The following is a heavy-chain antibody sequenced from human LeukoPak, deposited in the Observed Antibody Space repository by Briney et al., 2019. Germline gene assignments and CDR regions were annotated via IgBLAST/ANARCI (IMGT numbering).Heavy chain of an antibody. CDR3: AKDQRSSSWYYFDY. Sequence: GRSLRLSCAASGFTFSSYGMHWVRQAPGKGLEWVAFIRYDGSNRYYADSVKGRFTISRDNSKNTLYLQMNSLRAEDTAVYYCAKDQRSSSWYYFDYWGQGTLVTVSS. CDR1: GFTFSSYG. V-gene: IGHV3-30*02. D-gene: IGHD6-13*01. CDR2: IRYDGSNR. J-gene: IGHJ4*02.